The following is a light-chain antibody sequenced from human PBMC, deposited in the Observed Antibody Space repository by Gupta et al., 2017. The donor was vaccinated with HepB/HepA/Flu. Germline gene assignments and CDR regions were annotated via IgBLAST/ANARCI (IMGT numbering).Light chain of an antibody. Sequence: QSVLTQPPSASGPPGQRVTISCSGSRSNIGSTNVNWYQQLPGTAPILLMSINNQRHSGVPDRFSGSKSGTSASLAVSGLQAEDEADYYCAAWDDSRNGYVFGTGTKVTVL. V-gene: IGLV1-44*01. CDR1: RSNIGSTN. CDR3: AAWDDSRNGYV. CDR2: INN. J-gene: IGLJ1*01.